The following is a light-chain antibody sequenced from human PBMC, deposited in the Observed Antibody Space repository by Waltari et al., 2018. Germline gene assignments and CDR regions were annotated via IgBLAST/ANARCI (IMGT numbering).Light chain of an antibody. V-gene: IGKV3-20*01. Sequence: EIVLTQSPGTLSLSPGERATLSCRASQSLSSSYLAWYQQNPGQAPRLLIFDASSRATGIPDRFSGSGSGTDFTLTINRLEPEDFAVYYCQQYDASSPTFGQGTKVDIK. J-gene: IGKJ1*01. CDR1: QSLSSSY. CDR3: QQYDASSPT. CDR2: DAS.